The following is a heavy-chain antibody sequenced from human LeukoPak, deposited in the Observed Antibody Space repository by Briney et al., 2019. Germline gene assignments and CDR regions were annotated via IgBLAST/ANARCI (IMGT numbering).Heavy chain of an antibody. CDR1: GGSFSGYY. D-gene: IGHD6-13*01. J-gene: IGHJ5*02. CDR3: ARGYSRIWQT. V-gene: IGHV4-34*01. Sequence: SETLSLTCAVYGGSFSGYYWSWIRQPPGKGLEWIGEINHSGSTNYNPSLKSRVTISVDTSKNQFSLKLSSVTAADTAVYYCARGYSRIWQTWGQGTLVTVSS. CDR2: INHSGST.